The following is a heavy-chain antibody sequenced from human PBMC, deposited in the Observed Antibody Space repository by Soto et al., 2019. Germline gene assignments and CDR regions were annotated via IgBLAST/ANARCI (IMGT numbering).Heavy chain of an antibody. CDR2: IIPILGIA. D-gene: IGHD3-22*01. CDR1: GGTFSSYT. Sequence: ASVKVSCKASGGTFSSYTISWVRQAPGQGLEWMGRIIPILGIANYAQKFQGRVTITADKSTSTAYMELSSLRSEDTAVYYCARVYYDSSGYYETAWYFDLWGRGTLVTVSS. CDR3: ARVYYDSSGYYETAWYFDL. V-gene: IGHV1-69*02. J-gene: IGHJ2*01.